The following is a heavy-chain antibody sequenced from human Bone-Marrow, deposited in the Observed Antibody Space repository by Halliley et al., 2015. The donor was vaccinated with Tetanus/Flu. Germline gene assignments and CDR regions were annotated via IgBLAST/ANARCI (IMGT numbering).Heavy chain of an antibody. V-gene: IGHV4-59*12. J-gene: IGHJ4*02. Sequence: GLQCLGYVYSSWSTSHNPPLKSRVTISVDTSKIQFSLVLNAVTAADSAVYYCVSRTGGGLFDYWGQGTLVTVSS. CDR2: VYSSWST. D-gene: IGHD2-8*02. CDR3: VSRTGGGLFDY.